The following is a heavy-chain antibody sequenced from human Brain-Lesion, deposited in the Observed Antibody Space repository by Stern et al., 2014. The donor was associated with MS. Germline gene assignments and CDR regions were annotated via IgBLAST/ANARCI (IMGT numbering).Heavy chain of an antibody. V-gene: IGHV1-2*02. Sequence: QVQLVQSGAEVKKPGASVKVSCKTSGYIFTGYYIHWVRQAPGQGLEWMAWINPNTGGTKYAQKFQGRVTMSRDTSISTAYVELSSLTSDDTAVYYCARDQRGITIFGVGTDYYYLGMDVWGQGTTVTVSS. D-gene: IGHD3-3*01. CDR1: GYIFTGYY. CDR3: ARDQRGITIFGVGTDYYYLGMDV. J-gene: IGHJ6*02. CDR2: INPNTGGT.